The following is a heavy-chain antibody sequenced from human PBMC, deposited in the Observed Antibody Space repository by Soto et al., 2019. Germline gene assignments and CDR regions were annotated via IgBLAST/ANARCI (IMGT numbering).Heavy chain of an antibody. V-gene: IGHV3-30-3*02. CDR2: ISYDGSNK. CDR3: AKMLAVAGFDF. J-gene: IGHJ4*02. CDR1: GFTFSSYA. D-gene: IGHD6-19*01. Sequence: PGGSLRLSCAASGFTFSSYAMHWVRQAPGKGLEWVAVISYDGSNKYYADSVKGRFTISRDNSKNTLYLQMNSLRAEDTAVYYCAKMLAVAGFDFWGKGTLVTVSS.